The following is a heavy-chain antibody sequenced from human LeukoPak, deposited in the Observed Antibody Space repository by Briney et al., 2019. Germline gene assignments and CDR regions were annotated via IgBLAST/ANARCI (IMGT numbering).Heavy chain of an antibody. D-gene: IGHD3-10*01. V-gene: IGHV3-23*01. J-gene: IGHJ4*02. Sequence: GGSLRLSCGASGFRVNSDDINWVRQAPGKGLEWVSSISGDDERRFYADSVKGRFAISKDNSQNTVCLQLNSLRVEDTAVYYCAKVNWYYNSGTYAGDCWGQGTLVTVSS. CDR1: GFRVNSDD. CDR2: ISGDDERR. CDR3: AKVNWYYNSGTYAGDC.